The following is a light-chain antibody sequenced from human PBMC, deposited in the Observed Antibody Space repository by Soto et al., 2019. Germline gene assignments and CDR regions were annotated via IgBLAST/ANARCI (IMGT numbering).Light chain of an antibody. Sequence: QSALTQPASVSGSLGRSITISCTGTSSDVGGYNYVSWYQQHPGKAPKLIIYEVTHRPSGVSSRFYGSRSGNTASLTISGLQAEDEADYYCKSRTTRNTLVFGGGTKLTVL. V-gene: IGLV2-14*01. CDR2: EVT. CDR3: KSRTTRNTLV. CDR1: SSDVGGYNY. J-gene: IGLJ3*02.